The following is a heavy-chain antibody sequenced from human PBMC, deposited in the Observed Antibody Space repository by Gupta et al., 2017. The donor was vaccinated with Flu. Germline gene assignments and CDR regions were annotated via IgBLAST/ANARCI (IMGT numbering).Heavy chain of an antibody. CDR1: GDSVLADSFY. CDR3: ARQDNFNVGYSEFDY. Sequence: HLQLQASGPGVVKSSETLVLRCTVSGDSVLADSFYWGCIRQFPEKGLEWIGSVYQSGNPRVFVYSNTSLKSRVDMSIDKAKNQYSLSLNSVTAADTAVYYCARQDNFNVGYSEFDYWVQGSLVTVSS. V-gene: IGHV4-39*01. CDR2: VYQSGNP. D-gene: IGHD5-18*01. J-gene: IGHJ4*02.